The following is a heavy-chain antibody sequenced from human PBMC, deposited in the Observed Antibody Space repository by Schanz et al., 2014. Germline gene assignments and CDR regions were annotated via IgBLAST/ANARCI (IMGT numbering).Heavy chain of an antibody. CDR3: ARIGGSVFDY. V-gene: IGHV3-23*01. CDR2: ISGSGGST. Sequence: EVQLLESGGGLVQPGGSLRLSCAASGFTFSSYAMSWVRQAPGKGLEWVSAISGSGGSTYYADSVKGRFTISRDNAENTLFLQMNSLRAEDTAVYYCARIGGSVFDYWAQGTLVTVSS. D-gene: IGHD3-10*01. J-gene: IGHJ4*02. CDR1: GFTFSSYA.